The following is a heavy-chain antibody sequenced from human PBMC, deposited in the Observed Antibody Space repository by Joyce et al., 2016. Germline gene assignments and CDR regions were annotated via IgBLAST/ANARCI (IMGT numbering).Heavy chain of an antibody. CDR2: ISSDSTYI. J-gene: IGHJ6*02. CDR1: GFTFSTSS. CDR3: ARGGIVYDYSMDL. D-gene: IGHD3-22*01. Sequence: EVQLVESGGGLVKPGGSLRISCAASGFTFSTSSMSWFRRGPGKGLEWVSAISSDSTYIFYADSVKGRFTVSRDNAKNSLYLQMNSLRAEDMAVFFCARGGIVYDYSMDLWGQGTTVTVSS. V-gene: IGHV3-21*02.